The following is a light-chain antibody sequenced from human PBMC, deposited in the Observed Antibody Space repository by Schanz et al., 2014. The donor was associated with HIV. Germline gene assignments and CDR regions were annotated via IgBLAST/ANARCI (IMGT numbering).Light chain of an antibody. CDR3: SSYAATSNVL. Sequence: SALTQPASVSGSPGQSITISCTGTSRDVGGYNYVSWYQQHPGKAPKLMIYEVSERPSGVPDRFSGSKSGNTASLTVSGLQADDEADYYCSSYAATSNVLFGGGTKLTVL. CDR1: SRDVGGYNY. J-gene: IGLJ3*02. V-gene: IGLV2-8*01. CDR2: EVS.